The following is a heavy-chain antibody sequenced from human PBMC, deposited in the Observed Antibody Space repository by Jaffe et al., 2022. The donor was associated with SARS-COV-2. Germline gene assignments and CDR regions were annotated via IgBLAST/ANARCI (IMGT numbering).Heavy chain of an antibody. CDR1: GFTFSTYW. CDR3: ARETKTTLLP. J-gene: IGHJ5*02. V-gene: IGHV3-74*01. Sequence: EVQLVESGGGLVQPGGSLRLSCAASGFTFSTYWMHWVRRGPGKGLEWVSHINSAGSTTTYADSVKGRFTISRDNAKNTLFLQMNSLRAEDTAVYYCARETKTTLLPWGQGTLVTVSS. CDR2: INSAGSTT. D-gene: IGHD1-1*01.